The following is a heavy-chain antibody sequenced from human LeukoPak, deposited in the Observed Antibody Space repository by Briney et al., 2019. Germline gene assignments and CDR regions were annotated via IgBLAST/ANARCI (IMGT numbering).Heavy chain of an antibody. Sequence: GGSLRLSCAASGFTFSSYAMSWVRQAPGKGLEWVSYISSSGSPIYYADSVKGRFTISRDNAKNSLYLQMNSLRAEDTAVYYCARKDYFDYWGQGTLVTVSS. CDR1: GFTFSSYA. CDR2: ISSSGSPI. CDR3: ARKDYFDY. J-gene: IGHJ4*02. V-gene: IGHV3-48*03.